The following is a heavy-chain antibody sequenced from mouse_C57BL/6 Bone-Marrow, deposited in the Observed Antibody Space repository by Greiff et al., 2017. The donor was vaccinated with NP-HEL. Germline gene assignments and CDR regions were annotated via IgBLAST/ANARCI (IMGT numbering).Heavy chain of an antibody. J-gene: IGHJ1*03. CDR2: IDPANGNT. CDR1: GFNIKNTY. CDR3: ARAYYSNYGYFDV. V-gene: IGHV14-3*01. Sequence: EVMLVESVAELVRPGASVKLSCTASGFNIKNTYMHWVKQRPEQGLEWIGRIDPANGNTKYAPKFQGKATITADTSSNTAYLQLSSLTSEDTAIYYCARAYYSNYGYFDVWGTGTTVTVSS. D-gene: IGHD2-5*01.